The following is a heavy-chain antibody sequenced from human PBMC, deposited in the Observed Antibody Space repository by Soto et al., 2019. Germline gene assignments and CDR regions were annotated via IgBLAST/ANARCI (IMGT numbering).Heavy chain of an antibody. Sequence: SVKVSCKASGDTFSTSAISWVRQAPGQGFEWMGGIITIFGTANYAQKFQGRVTITADKSTSTAYMELSSLRSEDMAVYYCATSDIVGATQFDYWGQGTLVTVSS. CDR2: IITIFGTA. D-gene: IGHD1-26*01. CDR3: ATSDIVGATQFDY. J-gene: IGHJ4*02. V-gene: IGHV1-69*06. CDR1: GDTFSTSA.